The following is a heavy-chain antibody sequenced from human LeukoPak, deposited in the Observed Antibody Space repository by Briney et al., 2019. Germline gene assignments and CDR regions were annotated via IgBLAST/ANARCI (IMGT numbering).Heavy chain of an antibody. V-gene: IGHV4-59*01. CDR3: ARAHYYGSGGYTYYYYGMDV. J-gene: IGHJ6*04. CDR1: GGSISSYY. Sequence: SETLSLTCTVSGGSISSYYWSWIRQPPGKGLEWIGYIYYSGSTNYNPSLKSRVTISVDTSKNQFSLKLSSVTAADTAVYYCARAHYYGSGGYTYYYYGMDVRGKGTTVTVSS. CDR2: IYYSGST. D-gene: IGHD3-10*01.